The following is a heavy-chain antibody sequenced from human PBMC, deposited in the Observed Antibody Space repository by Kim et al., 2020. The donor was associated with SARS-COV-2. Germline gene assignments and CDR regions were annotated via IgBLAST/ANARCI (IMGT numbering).Heavy chain of an antibody. Sequence: KYNPCLRSRVTISGDTSKNQVSLKLSSVTAADTAVYYCARGGYSSSFIDYWGQGTLVTVSS. J-gene: IGHJ4*02. CDR3: ARGGYSSSFIDY. V-gene: IGHV4-34*01. D-gene: IGHD6-13*01.